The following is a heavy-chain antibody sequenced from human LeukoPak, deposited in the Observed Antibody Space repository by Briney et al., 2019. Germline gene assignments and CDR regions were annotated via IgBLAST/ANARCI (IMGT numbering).Heavy chain of an antibody. D-gene: IGHD6-19*01. CDR3: ATSSGWYGPVY. J-gene: IGHJ4*02. Sequence: ASVKVSCEASGGTFSSYAISWVRQAPGQGLEWMGRIIPILGIANYAQKFQGRVTTTADKSTSTAYMELSSLRSEDTAVYYCATSSGWYGPVYWGQGTLVTVSS. CDR1: GGTFSSYA. CDR2: IIPILGIA. V-gene: IGHV1-69*04.